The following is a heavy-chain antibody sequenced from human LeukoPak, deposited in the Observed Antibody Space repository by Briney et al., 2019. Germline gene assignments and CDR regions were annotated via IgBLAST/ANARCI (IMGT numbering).Heavy chain of an antibody. V-gene: IGHV3-53*01. CDR1: GFTVSSNY. J-gene: IGHJ3*02. CDR2: IYSGGST. D-gene: IGHD2-2*02. Sequence: GGSLRLSCAASGFTVSSNYMSWVRQAPGKGLEWVSVIYSGGSTYYADSVKGRFTISRDNSKNTLYLQMNSLRAEDTAVYYCASSCTSCYIGDAFDIWGQGTMVTVSS. CDR3: ASSCTSCYIGDAFDI.